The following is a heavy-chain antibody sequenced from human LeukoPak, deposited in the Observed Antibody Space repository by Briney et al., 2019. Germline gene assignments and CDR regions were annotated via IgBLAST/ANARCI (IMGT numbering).Heavy chain of an antibody. CDR2: IYHSGST. Sequence: SETLSLTCTVSGGSISSYYWSWIRQPPGKGLEWIGSIYHSGSTYYNPPLKSRVTISKDRSKNQFSLKLSSVTAADTALYYCARRIAVTGSFDFWGQGTLVTVSS. V-gene: IGHV4-59*08. CDR1: GGSISSYY. D-gene: IGHD6-19*01. J-gene: IGHJ4*02. CDR3: ARRIAVTGSFDF.